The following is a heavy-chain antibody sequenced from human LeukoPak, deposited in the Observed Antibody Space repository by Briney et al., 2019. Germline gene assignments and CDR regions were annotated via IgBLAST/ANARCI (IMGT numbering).Heavy chain of an antibody. J-gene: IGHJ3*02. V-gene: IGHV1-2*02. Sequence: ASVKVSCKASGYTFTGYYMHWVRQAPGQGLEWMGWINPNSGGTNYAQKFQGRVTMTRDTSISTAYMELSRLRSDDTAVYYCALSTLDYGYSSRLNINAFDIWGQGTMVTVSS. CDR3: ALSTLDYGYSSRLNINAFDI. CDR1: GYTFTGYY. CDR2: INPNSGGT. D-gene: IGHD6-13*01.